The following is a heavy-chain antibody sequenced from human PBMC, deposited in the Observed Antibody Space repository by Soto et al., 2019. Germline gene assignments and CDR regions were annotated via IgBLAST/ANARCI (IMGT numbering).Heavy chain of an antibody. CDR1: GGSITNSGYY. CDR3: ARRAAGGSDY. CDR2: IYYSGST. J-gene: IGHJ4*02. D-gene: IGHD5-12*01. Sequence: LQLQESGPGLVKPSETLSLICTVAGGSITNSGYYWAWIRQPPGKGLEWIGDIYYSGSTYYNPSLKSRITISVDTSKNQISLNLSSVAVADTAFYYCARRAAGGSDYWGQGTLVTVSS. V-gene: IGHV4-39*01.